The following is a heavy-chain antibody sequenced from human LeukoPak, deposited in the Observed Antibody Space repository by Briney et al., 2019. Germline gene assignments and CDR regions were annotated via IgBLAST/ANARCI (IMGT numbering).Heavy chain of an antibody. V-gene: IGHV3-21*01. CDR2: ISGGSTYM. Sequence: NTGGSLRLSCAASGSTFSTYNMSWVRQAPGRGLEWGSFISGGSTYMYYADSVKGRFTISRDNAKNSLYLQMNSLRPDDTAVYYCARDLASGDYWGQGTLVTVSS. D-gene: IGHD3-16*01. CDR3: ARDLASGDY. J-gene: IGHJ4*02. CDR1: GSTFSTYN.